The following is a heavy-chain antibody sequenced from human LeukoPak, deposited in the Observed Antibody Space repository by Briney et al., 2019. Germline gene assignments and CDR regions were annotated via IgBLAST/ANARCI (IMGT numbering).Heavy chain of an antibody. J-gene: IGHJ5*02. CDR1: GYSISSGFY. V-gene: IGHV4-38-2*02. D-gene: IGHD1-26*01. CDR2: MFHSGST. CDR3: ARDSGTYHTLNS. Sequence: SETLSLTCAVSGYSISSGFYWGWIRQTPGKGLEWIASMFHSGSTYYNPSLKTRVAISVDTSKNQFSLKLTSVTAADTAIYYCARDSGTYHTLNSWGQGALVTVSS.